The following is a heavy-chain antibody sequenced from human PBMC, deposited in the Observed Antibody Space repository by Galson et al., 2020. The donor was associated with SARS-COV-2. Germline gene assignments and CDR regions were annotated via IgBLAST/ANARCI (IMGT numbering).Heavy chain of an antibody. V-gene: IGHV2-70*01. CDR1: GFSPSTSGMC. J-gene: IGHJ6*02. Sequence: SGPTLVNPTQTLTLTCTFSGFSPSTSGMCVSWIRQPPGKALEWLALIDWDDEKYYSTSLKTRLTISKDTSKNQVVLTMTNMDPVDTATYYCARISYDILTGYYYGMDVWGQGTTVTVSS. CDR3: ARISYDILTGYYYGMDV. D-gene: IGHD3-9*01. CDR2: IDWDDEK.